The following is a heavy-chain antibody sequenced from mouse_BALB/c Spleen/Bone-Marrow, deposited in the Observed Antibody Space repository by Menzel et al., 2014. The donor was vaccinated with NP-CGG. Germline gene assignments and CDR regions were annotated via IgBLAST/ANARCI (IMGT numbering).Heavy chain of an antibody. CDR3: ARYYRYDGFAY. CDR2: INPSTGYT. D-gene: IGHD2-14*01. Sequence: VQLVESGAELAKPGASVKMSCKASGYTFXSYWMHWVKQRPGQGLEWIGYINPSTGYTEYNQKFKDKATLTADKSSSTAYMQLSSLTSEDSAVYYCARYYRYDGFAYWGQGTLVTVSA. V-gene: IGHV1-7*01. CDR1: GYTFXSYW. J-gene: IGHJ3*01.